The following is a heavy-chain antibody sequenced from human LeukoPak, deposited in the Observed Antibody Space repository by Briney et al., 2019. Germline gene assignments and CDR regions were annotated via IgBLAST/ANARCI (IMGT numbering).Heavy chain of an antibody. CDR3: ARVPSMVRGVIDYGMDV. CDR1: GYTFTSYG. CDR2: ISAYNGNT. J-gene: IGHJ6*02. D-gene: IGHD3-10*01. Sequence: ASVKVSCKASGYTFTSYGISWVRQAPGQGLEWMGWISAYNGNTNYAQKLQGRVTMTTDTSTSTACMELRSLRSDDTAVYYCARVPSMVRGVIDYGMDVWGQGTTVTVSS. V-gene: IGHV1-18*01.